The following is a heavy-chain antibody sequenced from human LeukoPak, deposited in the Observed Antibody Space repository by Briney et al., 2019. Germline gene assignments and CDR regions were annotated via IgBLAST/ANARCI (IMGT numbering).Heavy chain of an antibody. D-gene: IGHD4-17*01. CDR2: IGSRNGNI. Sequence: PGGSLRLFCAVSGFTLSSHSVHCLRHAPGKGVECVAFIGSRNGNIYYADSVKGRFTISRDNPKNSLYLQMNSLRAEDTAVYYCAIETEPLDYGDSTNLDYWGQGTLVTVSS. CDR1: GFTLSSHS. V-gene: IGHV3-21*01. CDR3: AIETEPLDYGDSTNLDY. J-gene: IGHJ4*02.